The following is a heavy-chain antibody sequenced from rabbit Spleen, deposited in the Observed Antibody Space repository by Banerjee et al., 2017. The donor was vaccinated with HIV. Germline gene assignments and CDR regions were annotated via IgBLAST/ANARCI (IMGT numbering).Heavy chain of an antibody. Sequence: QEQLEESGGDLVKPGASLTLTCTASGFDFTSTYYMCWVRQAPGKGLELIACIDTSSGNTYYATWAKGRFTISKTSSTTVTLQMTSLTAADTATYFCARDLVAVIGWNFSLWGQGTLVTVS. D-gene: IGHD1-1*01. CDR3: ARDLVAVIGWNFSL. V-gene: IGHV1S45*01. CDR2: IDTSSGNT. J-gene: IGHJ3*01. CDR1: GFDFTSTYY.